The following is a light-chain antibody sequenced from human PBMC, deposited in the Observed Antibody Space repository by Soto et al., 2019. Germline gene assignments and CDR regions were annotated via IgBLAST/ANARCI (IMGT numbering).Light chain of an antibody. J-gene: IGKJ4*01. CDR1: QGIGSY. CDR2: AAS. V-gene: IGKV1-9*01. Sequence: DIQLPQSPSFLSASLGDGVTITCRSSQGIGSYLAWYQQKPGKAPRLLIYAASTLQSGVPSRFRGSGSHAEFTLTISSLQPEDFATYYCQQLNNYPLTFGGGTKVDI. CDR3: QQLNNYPLT.